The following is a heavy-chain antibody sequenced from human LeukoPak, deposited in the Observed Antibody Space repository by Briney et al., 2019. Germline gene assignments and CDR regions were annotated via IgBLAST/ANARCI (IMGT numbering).Heavy chain of an antibody. J-gene: IGHJ6*02. CDR3: ARGGNSGDYYYCYGMDV. CDR1: GGTFSSYA. CDR2: IITILSIA. V-gene: IGHV1-69*04. D-gene: IGHD4-23*01. Sequence: SVKVSCKASGGTFSSYAISWVRQAPGQGLEWMGRIITILSIANYAQKFQGRVTITADKSTSTAYMELSSLRSEDTAVYYCARGGNSGDYYYCYGMDVWGQGTTVTVSS.